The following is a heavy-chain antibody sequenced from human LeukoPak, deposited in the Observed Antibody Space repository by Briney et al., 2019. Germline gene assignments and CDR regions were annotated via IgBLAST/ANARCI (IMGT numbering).Heavy chain of an antibody. D-gene: IGHD3-3*01. Sequence: SETLSLTCAVSGGSISSGGYSWSWIRQPPGKGLEWIGYIYHSGSTYYNPSLKSRVTISVDRSKNQFSLKLSSVTAADTAVYYCATSSITIFGVATDAFDIWGQGTMVTVSS. CDR3: ATSSITIFGVATDAFDI. CDR1: GGSISSGGYS. V-gene: IGHV4-30-2*01. CDR2: IYHSGST. J-gene: IGHJ3*02.